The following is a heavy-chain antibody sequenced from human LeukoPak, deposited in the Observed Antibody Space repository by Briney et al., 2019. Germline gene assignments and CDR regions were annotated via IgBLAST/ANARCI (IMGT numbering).Heavy chain of an antibody. CDR2: IYPGDSDT. CDR1: GSRFTNSW. J-gene: IGHJ4*02. D-gene: IGHD2-15*01. V-gene: IGHV5-51*01. Sequence: GASLKISWKGSGSRFTNSWIGWVRQMPGKGLEGMGIIYPGDSDTRYSPSFQGQVTISADKSTTTAYLQWSSLKASDTAMYYCARRGGSLVYFDYWGQGTLVTASS. CDR3: ARRGGSLVYFDY.